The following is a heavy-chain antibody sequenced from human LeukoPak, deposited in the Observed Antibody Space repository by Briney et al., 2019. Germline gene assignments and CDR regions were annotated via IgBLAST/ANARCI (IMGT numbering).Heavy chain of an antibody. D-gene: IGHD6-13*01. J-gene: IGHJ5*02. Sequence: PSETLSLTCTVSGGSISSYYWSWIRQPPGKGLEWIGYIYYSGSTNYNPSLKSRVTISVDTSKNQFSLKLSSVTAADTAVYYCARAVQAYSSSWYVLFDPWGQGTLVTVSS. CDR3: ARAVQAYSSSWYVLFDP. CDR1: GGSISSYY. CDR2: IYYSGST. V-gene: IGHV4-59*08.